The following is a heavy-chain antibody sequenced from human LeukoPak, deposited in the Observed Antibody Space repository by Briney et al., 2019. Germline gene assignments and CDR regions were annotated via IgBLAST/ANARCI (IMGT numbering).Heavy chain of an antibody. D-gene: IGHD3-10*01. J-gene: IGHJ6*03. CDR3: ARVEEGYGSGRRENYYYYYMDV. CDR1: GGSFSGYY. Sequence: SETLSLTCAVYGGSFSGYYRSWIRQPPGKGLEWIGEINHSGSTNYNPSLKSRVTISEDTSKNQFSLKLSSVTAADTAVYYCARVEEGYGSGRRENYYYYYMDVWGKGTTVTISS. CDR2: INHSGST. V-gene: IGHV4-34*01.